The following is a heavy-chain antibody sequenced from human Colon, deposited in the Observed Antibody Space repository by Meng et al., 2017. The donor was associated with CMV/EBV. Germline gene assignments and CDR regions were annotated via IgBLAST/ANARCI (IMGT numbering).Heavy chain of an antibody. V-gene: IGHV3-21*01. J-gene: IGHJ6*02. Sequence: GGSLRLSCAASGVTFSAYNMNWVRQAPGKGLEWVPFISSSSSSLYYADSVKGRFTISRDNAKNSLYLQMNSLRVEDTAVYYCGRSEGFYAIDFWGQGTTVTVSS. CDR1: GVTFSAYN. CDR2: ISSSSSSL. CDR3: GRSEGFYAIDF.